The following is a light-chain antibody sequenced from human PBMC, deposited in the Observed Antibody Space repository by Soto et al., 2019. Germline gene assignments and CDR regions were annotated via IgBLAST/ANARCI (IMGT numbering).Light chain of an antibody. J-gene: IGKJ3*01. CDR2: AAP. CDR1: HGVSSW. Sequence: DIQMTQSPSSVSASVGDRVTITCRASHGVSSWLAWYQQKPGKAPKLLIYAAPSLQSGVPSRFSGSGSGADFTLTISSLQPEDFATYYCQQANGFPFTFGPGTKVDIK. V-gene: IGKV1-12*01. CDR3: QQANGFPFT.